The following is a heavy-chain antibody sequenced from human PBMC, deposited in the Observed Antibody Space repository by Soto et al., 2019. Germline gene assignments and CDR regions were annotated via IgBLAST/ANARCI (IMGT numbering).Heavy chain of an antibody. CDR3: ARDRAEGSSSTPAGGMDV. CDR2: IHYSGVT. D-gene: IGHD6-6*01. V-gene: IGHV4-59*01. CDR1: GGSIRTYY. Sequence: PSETLSLTCSVSGGSIRTYYLNWIRQPPGGGLEWIAYIHYSGVTNYSPSLRGRVSISIDRSNNEFSLKVSSVTAADTAVYYCARDRAEGSSSTPAGGMDVWGPGTTVTVYS. J-gene: IGHJ6*02.